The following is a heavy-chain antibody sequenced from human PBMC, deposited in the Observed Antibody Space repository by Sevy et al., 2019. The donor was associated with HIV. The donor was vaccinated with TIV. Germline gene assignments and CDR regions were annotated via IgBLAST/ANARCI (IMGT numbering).Heavy chain of an antibody. CDR1: GFSFDSYG. CDR3: GKGGGSHYDPDEIGYYFYYYNMDV. CDR2: ISGSGSRT. J-gene: IGHJ6*03. D-gene: IGHD3-16*01. V-gene: IGHV3-23*01. Sequence: GGSLRLSCAVSGFSFDSYGMTWVRQAPGKGLEWVSGISGSGSRTYYADSVKGRFIISRDNSKNTLDLQMNSLRSEDKAIYYWGKGGGSHYDPDEIGYYFYYYNMDVWGKGTTVTVSS.